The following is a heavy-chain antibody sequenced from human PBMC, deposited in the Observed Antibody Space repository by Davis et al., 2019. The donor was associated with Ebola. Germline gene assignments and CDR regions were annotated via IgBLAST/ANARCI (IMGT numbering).Heavy chain of an antibody. CDR3: AKGSLYGSRSITAGMDV. V-gene: IGHV3-23*01. CDR1: GFTFDDYG. Sequence: GESLKISCAASGFTFDDYGMSWVRQAPGKGLEWVSGISGSGSTYYADSVKGRFTFSRDNSKNTLYLQMNSLRAEDTAVYYCAKGSLYGSRSITAGMDVWGQGTTVTVSS. D-gene: IGHD4-17*01. J-gene: IGHJ6*02. CDR2: ISGSGST.